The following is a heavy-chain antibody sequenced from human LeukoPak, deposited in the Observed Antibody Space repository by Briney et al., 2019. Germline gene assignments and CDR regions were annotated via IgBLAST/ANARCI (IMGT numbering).Heavy chain of an antibody. Sequence: SETLSLTCTVSGGSISSYYWSWIRQPAGKGLEWIGRIYTSGSTNYNPSLKSRVTMSVDTSKNQFSLKLSSVTAADTAVYYCARDFSYYDFWSGYYNAGSIWFDPWGQGTLVTVSS. J-gene: IGHJ5*02. D-gene: IGHD3-3*01. CDR3: ARDFSYYDFWSGYYNAGSIWFDP. CDR2: IYTSGST. CDR1: GGSISSYY. V-gene: IGHV4-4*07.